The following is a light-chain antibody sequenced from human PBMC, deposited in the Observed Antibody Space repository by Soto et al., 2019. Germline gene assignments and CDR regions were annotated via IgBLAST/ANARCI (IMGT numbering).Light chain of an antibody. J-gene: IGLJ3*02. Sequence: QSALTQPASVSGSPGQSITISCTGTSSDVGGYNFVSWYQQRPGKAPKLMIYEVNNRPSGVSNRFSGSKSGNTASLTISGLQAEDEADYYCSSFTSSSTQVLGGGTQLTVL. CDR3: SSFTSSSTQV. V-gene: IGLV2-14*01. CDR1: SSDVGGYNF. CDR2: EVN.